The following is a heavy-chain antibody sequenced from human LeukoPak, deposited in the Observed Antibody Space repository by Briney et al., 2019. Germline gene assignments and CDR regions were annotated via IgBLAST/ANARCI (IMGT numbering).Heavy chain of an antibody. CDR2: INNDVSGT. Sequence: GGSLRLSCAASGFTFSNHWMHWVRQAPGKGLVWVARINNDVSGTNYADSVKGRFTISRDNAKNTLYLQMDSLRADDTAVYYCAKNGDRGAYCSGGTCYPCYCFYMHVWGKGTTVAISS. CDR3: AKNGDRGAYCSGGTCYPCYCFYMHV. J-gene: IGHJ6*03. V-gene: IGHV3-74*01. D-gene: IGHD2-15*01. CDR1: GFTFSNHW.